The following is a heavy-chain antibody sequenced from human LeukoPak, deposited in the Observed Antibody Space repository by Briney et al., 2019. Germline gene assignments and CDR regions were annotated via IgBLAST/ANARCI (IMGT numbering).Heavy chain of an antibody. CDR1: GFTFSSYS. D-gene: IGHD6-13*01. CDR2: ISSSSSTI. CDR3: AKLNGVAAAAFDY. V-gene: IGHV3-48*01. J-gene: IGHJ4*02. Sequence: GGSLRLSCAASGFTFSSYSMNWVRQAPGKGLEWVSYISSSSSTIYYADSVKGRFTISRDNSKNTLYLQMNSLRAEDTAVYYCAKLNGVAAAAFDYWGQGALVTVSS.